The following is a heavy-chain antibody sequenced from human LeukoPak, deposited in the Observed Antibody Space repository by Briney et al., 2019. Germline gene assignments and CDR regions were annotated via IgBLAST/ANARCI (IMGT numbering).Heavy chain of an antibody. CDR3: ARDNSVGDTAWWFDP. CDR1: GYTFTNYY. J-gene: IGHJ5*02. V-gene: IGHV1-46*01. Sequence: GASVKVSCKASGYTFTNYYMHWVRQAPGQGLEWMGMINPSGGSTSYAQKFQGRVTMTRDMFTSTDYMELISLRSEDTAVYYCARDNSVGDTAWWFDPWGQGTLVTVSS. CDR2: INPSGGST. D-gene: IGHD1-26*01.